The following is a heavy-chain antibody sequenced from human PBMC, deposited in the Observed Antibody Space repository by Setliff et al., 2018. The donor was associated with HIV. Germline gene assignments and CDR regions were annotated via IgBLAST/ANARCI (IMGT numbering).Heavy chain of an antibody. CDR2: IYYSGST. Sequence: SETLSLTCTVSGGSISSSSYYWGWIRQPPGKGLEWIGSIYYSGSTYYNPSLKSRVTISVDTSKNQFSLKLSSVTAADTAVYYCARLSKSIAVAGLDYWGQRTLVTVSS. J-gene: IGHJ4*02. CDR3: ARLSKSIAVAGLDY. CDR1: GGSISSSSYY. D-gene: IGHD6-19*01. V-gene: IGHV4-39*01.